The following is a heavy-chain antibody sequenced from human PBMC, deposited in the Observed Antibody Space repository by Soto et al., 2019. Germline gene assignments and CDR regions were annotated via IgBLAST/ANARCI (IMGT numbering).Heavy chain of an antibody. J-gene: IGHJ6*03. CDR3: SMVRGVITNYYYYYYMDG. V-gene: IGHV4-31*03. CDR1: GGSISSGGYY. D-gene: IGHD3-10*01. CDR2: IYYSGST. Sequence: PSETLSLACTVSGGSISSGGYYWSWIRQHPGKGLEWIGYIYYSGSTYYNPSLKSRVTISVDTSKNQFSLKLSSVTAADTAVYYCSMVRGVITNYYYYYYMDGWAKRTTVTVSS.